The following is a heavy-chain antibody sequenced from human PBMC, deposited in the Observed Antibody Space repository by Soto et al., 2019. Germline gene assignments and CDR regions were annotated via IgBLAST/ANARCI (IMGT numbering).Heavy chain of an antibody. D-gene: IGHD3-10*01. CDR2: ISGSGGST. V-gene: IGHV3-23*01. CDR3: AKTMAASGWFDP. J-gene: IGHJ5*02. CDR1: GVTFSSYA. Sequence: PAGSXRLSCAASGVTFSSYAMSGVRKAPGKGLEWVSVISGSGGSTYYADSVKGRFTISRDNSKNTLYLQMNSLRAEDTALYYCAKTMAASGWFDPWGQGTLVTVSS.